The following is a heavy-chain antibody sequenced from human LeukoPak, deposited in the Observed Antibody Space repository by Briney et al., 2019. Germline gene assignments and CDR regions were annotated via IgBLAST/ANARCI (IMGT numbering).Heavy chain of an antibody. CDR3: ARDPLGMGHDGFDI. D-gene: IGHD1-14*01. CDR2: INPNSGGT. Sequence: ASVKVSCKASGYTFTGYYIHWVRQAPGQGLEWMGWINPNSGGTNYAQKFQGRVTMTRDMSISTAYMELSRLTSDDTAVYYCARDPLGMGHDGFDIWGRGTMVTVSS. V-gene: IGHV1-2*02. J-gene: IGHJ3*02. CDR1: GYTFTGYY.